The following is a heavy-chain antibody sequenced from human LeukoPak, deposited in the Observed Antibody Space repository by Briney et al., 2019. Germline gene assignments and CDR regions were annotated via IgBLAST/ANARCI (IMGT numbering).Heavy chain of an antibody. D-gene: IGHD6-19*01. Sequence: ASVQVSCKASGYTFTSYGISWVRQAPGQGLEWMGWINPDNGNTESSQKFQGRVSITWDTSATTAYMELSSLTSEDTAVYYCARGGPNRSGWTLDYWGQGTLVTVSS. CDR2: INPDNGNT. J-gene: IGHJ4*02. CDR1: GYTFTSYG. V-gene: IGHV1-18*01. CDR3: ARGGPNRSGWTLDY.